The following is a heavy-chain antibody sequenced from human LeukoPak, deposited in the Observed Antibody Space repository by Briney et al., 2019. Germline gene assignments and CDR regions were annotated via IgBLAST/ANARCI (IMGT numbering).Heavy chain of an antibody. CDR1: VYTLTSYY. CDR2: INPSGGST. D-gene: IGHD3-3*01. Sequence: ASVTVSCMPSVYTLTSYYMHWVRQAPGQGLEWMGIINPSGGSTSYAQKSQGRVTMTRDASTSTVYMERSSLRSEDTAVYYCARGYSEWLSPYYFDYWGQGTLVTVSS. CDR3: ARGYSEWLSPYYFDY. J-gene: IGHJ4*02. V-gene: IGHV1-46*01.